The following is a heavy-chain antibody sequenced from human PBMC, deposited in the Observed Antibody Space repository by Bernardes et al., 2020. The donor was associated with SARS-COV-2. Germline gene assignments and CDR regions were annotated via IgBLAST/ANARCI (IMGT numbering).Heavy chain of an antibody. CDR2: ISWNSADI. CDR1: GFTFGDHA. J-gene: IGHJ4*02. Sequence: SLRLSCAASGFTFGDHAMHWVRQSPGGGLEWVSAISWNSADIGYADAVRGRFTISRDNAQNSLYLHMKSLRPEDTAAYYCVKSGRFYNGPGSYYSPYYFDHWGQGALVTVSS. V-gene: IGHV3-9*01. D-gene: IGHD3-10*01. CDR3: VKSGRFYNGPGSYYSPYYFDH.